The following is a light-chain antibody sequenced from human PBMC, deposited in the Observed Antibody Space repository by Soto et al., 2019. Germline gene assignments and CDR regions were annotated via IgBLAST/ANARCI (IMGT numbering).Light chain of an antibody. CDR2: KAS. CDR1: QTISGC. V-gene: IGKV1-5*03. Sequence: DIQMTQSPSTLSASVGDRVTITCRASQTISGCLAWYQQKPGKAPKLLIYKASSLESGVPSRFSGSGSGTEFTLTISSLQPDDFATYYCQQYNTYWTFGQGTKVEIK. CDR3: QQYNTYWT. J-gene: IGKJ1*01.